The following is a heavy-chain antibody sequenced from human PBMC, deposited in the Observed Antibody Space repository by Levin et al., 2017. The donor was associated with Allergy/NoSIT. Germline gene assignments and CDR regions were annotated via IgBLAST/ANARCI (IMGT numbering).Heavy chain of an antibody. J-gene: IGHJ4*02. D-gene: IGHD2-8*02. Sequence: SETLSLTCAVYGGSFSGYYWSWIRQPPGKGLEWIGEINHSGSTNYNPSLKSRVTISVDTSKNQFSLKLSSVTAADTAVYYCARGLGYCTGGVCPRSTLPFDYWGQGTLVTVSS. CDR1: GGSFSGYY. CDR2: INHSGST. V-gene: IGHV4-34*01. CDR3: ARGLGYCTGGVCPRSTLPFDY.